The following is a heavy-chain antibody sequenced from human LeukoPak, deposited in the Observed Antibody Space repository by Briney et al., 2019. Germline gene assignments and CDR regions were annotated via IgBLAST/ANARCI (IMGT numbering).Heavy chain of an antibody. CDR3: AREAAGRPGVFDI. D-gene: IGHD6-6*01. Sequence: ASVKVSSKASGYTFTGSHMHWGRQAPGQGLEWMGRINTNSGGTNYAQKFRGRGTMTRDTSSSTAYMVLSRVRSDDTAVYYRAREAAGRPGVFDIWGQGTMVTVSS. J-gene: IGHJ3*02. CDR1: GYTFTGSH. V-gene: IGHV1-2*06. CDR2: INTNSGGT.